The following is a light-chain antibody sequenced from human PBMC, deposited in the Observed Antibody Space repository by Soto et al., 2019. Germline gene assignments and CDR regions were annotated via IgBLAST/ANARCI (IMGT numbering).Light chain of an antibody. CDR3: SSSTTSNTWV. CDR2: EVS. V-gene: IGLV2-14*01. Sequence: QSVLTQPASVSGSPGQSITISCTGTSSDVGGYNYVSWYQQHPGKAPKLMIYEVSNRPSGVSDRFSGSKSGNTASLTISGLQAEDEADYYCSSSTTSNTWVFGGGTKLTVL. J-gene: IGLJ3*02. CDR1: SSDVGGYNY.